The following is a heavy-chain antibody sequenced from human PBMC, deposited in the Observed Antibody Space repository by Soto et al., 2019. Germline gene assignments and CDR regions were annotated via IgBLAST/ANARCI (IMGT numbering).Heavy chain of an antibody. J-gene: IGHJ6*02. CDR2: INHSGST. Sequence: QVQLQQWGAGLLKPSETLSLTCAVYGGSFSGYYWSWIRQPPGKGLEWIGEINHSGSTNYNPSLKSRVTISVDTSKIQFSLKLSSVTAADTAVYYCARDQIMYSSSWYYYYYGMDVWGQGTTVTVSS. V-gene: IGHV4-34*01. CDR3: ARDQIMYSSSWYYYYYGMDV. CDR1: GGSFSGYY. D-gene: IGHD6-13*01.